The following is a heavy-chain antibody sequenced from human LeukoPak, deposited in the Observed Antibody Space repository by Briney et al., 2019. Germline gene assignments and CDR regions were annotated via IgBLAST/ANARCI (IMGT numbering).Heavy chain of an antibody. J-gene: IGHJ6*03. CDR2: IYTSGST. CDR1: GGSISSYY. D-gene: IGHD5-18*01. V-gene: IGHV4-4*07. CDR3: ARGEYSYGLYYYYMDV. Sequence: SETLSLTCTVSGGSISSYYWSWIRQPAGKGLVWIGRIYTSGSTNYNPSLKSRVTMSVDTSKNQFSLKLSSVTAADTAVYYCARGEYSYGLYYYYMDVWGKGTTVTISS.